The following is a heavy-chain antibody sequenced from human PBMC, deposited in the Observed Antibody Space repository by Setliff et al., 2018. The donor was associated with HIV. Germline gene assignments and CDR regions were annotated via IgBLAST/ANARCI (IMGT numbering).Heavy chain of an antibody. CDR2: IYPGDSDT. CDR3: ARQAARDGFNPQYLFDY. D-gene: IGHD2-2*01. Sequence: GESLKISCKGSGYSFTSYWIAWVRQMPGQGLECLGMIYPGDSDTRYSPSFQGQVTISSDKSTNTAHLQWSSLEASDPAVYYCARQAARDGFNPQYLFDYWGRGTLVTVSS. CDR1: GYSFTSYW. J-gene: IGHJ4*02. V-gene: IGHV5-51*01.